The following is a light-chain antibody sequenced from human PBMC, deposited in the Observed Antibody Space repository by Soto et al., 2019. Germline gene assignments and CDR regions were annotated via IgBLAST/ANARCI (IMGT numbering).Light chain of an antibody. CDR2: AAS. V-gene: IGKV3-20*01. Sequence: EIVLTQSPGTLSLSPGERATLSCRASQSVSSSYLAWYQQKPGQAPRLLIFAASSRATGIPDRFTGSGSGTDFTLTISRLESEEFAVYYCQQYGGSPPLTFGGGTRVEVK. J-gene: IGKJ4*01. CDR1: QSVSSSY. CDR3: QQYGGSPPLT.